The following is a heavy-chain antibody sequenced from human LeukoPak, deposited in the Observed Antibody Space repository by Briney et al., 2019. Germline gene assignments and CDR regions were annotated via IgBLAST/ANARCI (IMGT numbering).Heavy chain of an antibody. J-gene: IGHJ4*02. CDR3: AKDGTLDSSGYYDFDY. CDR2: IRYDGSNK. Sequence: GGSLSLSCAASGFTFSSYGMHWVRQAPGKGLEWVAFIRYDGSNKYYADSVKGRFTISRDNSKNTLYLQMNSLRAEDTAVYYCAKDGTLDSSGYYDFDYWGQGTLVTVSS. CDR1: GFTFSSYG. V-gene: IGHV3-30*02. D-gene: IGHD3-22*01.